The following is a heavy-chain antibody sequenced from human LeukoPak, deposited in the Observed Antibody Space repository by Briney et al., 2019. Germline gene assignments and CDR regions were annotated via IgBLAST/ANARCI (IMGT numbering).Heavy chain of an antibody. CDR3: AVEMATIRDY. Sequence: GGSLRLSCAASGFTVSSNYMSWVRQAPGKGLEWVSVIYSGGSTYYADSVKGRFTISRDNSKNTLYLQMNSLRAEDMAVYYCAVEMATIRDYWGQGTLVTVSS. V-gene: IGHV3-66*01. CDR1: GFTVSSNY. D-gene: IGHD5-24*01. CDR2: IYSGGST. J-gene: IGHJ4*02.